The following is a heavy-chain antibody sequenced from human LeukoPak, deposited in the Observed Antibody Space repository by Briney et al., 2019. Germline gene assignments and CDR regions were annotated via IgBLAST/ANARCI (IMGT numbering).Heavy chain of an antibody. CDR1: GFNFNDYY. CDR2: ISDSGRTI. Sequence: PGGSLRLSCAASGFNFNDYYMSWVRQAPGKGLEWVSYISDSGRTIYYADSVKGRFTISRDNSKNTLYLQMNSLRAEDTAVYYCAKDGGSRTFDYWGQGTLVTVSS. J-gene: IGHJ4*02. V-gene: IGHV3-11*01. CDR3: AKDGGSRTFDY. D-gene: IGHD2-15*01.